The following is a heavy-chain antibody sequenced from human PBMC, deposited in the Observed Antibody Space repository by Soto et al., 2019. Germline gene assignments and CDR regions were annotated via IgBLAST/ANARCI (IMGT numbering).Heavy chain of an antibody. V-gene: IGHV4-59*01. D-gene: IGHD3-9*01. CDR2: IYYSGST. CDR3: ARDGYDILTGYYHWFDP. Sequence: PSETLSLTCSVSGGSISSYYWSWIRQPPGKGLEWIGYIYYSGSTNYNPSLKSRVTISVDTSKNQFSLKLSSVTAADTAVYYCARDGYDILTGYYHWFDPWGQGTLVTV. CDR1: GGSISSYY. J-gene: IGHJ5*02.